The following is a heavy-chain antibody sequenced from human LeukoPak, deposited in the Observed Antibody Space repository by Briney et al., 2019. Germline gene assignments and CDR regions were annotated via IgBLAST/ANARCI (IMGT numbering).Heavy chain of an antibody. Sequence: GRSLRLSCAASGFTFSSYGMHWVRQAPGKGLEWVAVIWYDGSNKYYADSVKGRFTISRDNSKNTLYLQMNSLTAEGTAVYYCARASLGYCSSTSCYEPGDAFDIWGQGTMVTVSS. CDR2: IWYDGSNK. CDR1: GFTFSSYG. J-gene: IGHJ3*02. CDR3: ARASLGYCSSTSCYEPGDAFDI. V-gene: IGHV3-33*01. D-gene: IGHD2-2*01.